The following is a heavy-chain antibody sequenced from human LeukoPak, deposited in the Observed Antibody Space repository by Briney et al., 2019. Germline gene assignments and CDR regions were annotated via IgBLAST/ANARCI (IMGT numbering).Heavy chain of an antibody. Sequence: GGSLRLSCAASGFTFSSYWMHWVRQAPGKGLVWVSRINSDGSRQSYADPVKGRFTISRDNAKNTLYLQMNSLRAEDTAVYYCAREAYGDYVFDYWGRGTRVTVSS. CDR1: GFTFSSYW. J-gene: IGHJ4*02. D-gene: IGHD4-17*01. CDR2: INSDGSRQ. V-gene: IGHV3-74*01. CDR3: AREAYGDYVFDY.